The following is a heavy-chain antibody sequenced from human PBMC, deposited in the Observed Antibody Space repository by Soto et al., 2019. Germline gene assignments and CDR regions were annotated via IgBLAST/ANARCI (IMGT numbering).Heavy chain of an antibody. CDR1: SDSISSSTYY. Sequence: QLQLQESGPGLVKPSETLSLTCTVPSDSISSSTYYWAWIRQPPGKELEWLGGIYNRGNTYYSPSLKSLVTISVDPSQIQFSLKLSSVTAADTAVYYCARNRKGYILDYWGQGTLVTVSS. CDR2: IYNRGNT. D-gene: IGHD5-18*01. V-gene: IGHV4-39*01. J-gene: IGHJ4*02. CDR3: ARNRKGYILDY.